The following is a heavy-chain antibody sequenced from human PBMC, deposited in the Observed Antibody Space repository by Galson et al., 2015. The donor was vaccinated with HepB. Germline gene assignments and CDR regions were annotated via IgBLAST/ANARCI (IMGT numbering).Heavy chain of an antibody. V-gene: IGHV3-48*02. J-gene: IGHJ4*02. Sequence: SLRLSCAASGFTFSSYSMNWVRQAPGTGLEWVSYISSSSSTIYYADSVKGRFTISRDNAKNSLYLQMNSPRDEDTAVYYCARDGADLVKQWLKGDYWGQGTLVTVSS. CDR3: ARDGADLVKQWLKGDY. CDR1: GFTFSSYS. D-gene: IGHD6-19*01. CDR2: ISSSSSTI.